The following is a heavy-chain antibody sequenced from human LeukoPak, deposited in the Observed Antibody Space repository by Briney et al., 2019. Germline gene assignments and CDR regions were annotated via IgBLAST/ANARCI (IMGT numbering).Heavy chain of an antibody. V-gene: IGHV3-9*01. Sequence: PGGSLRLSCAASGFTFDDYAMHWVRQAPGEGLEWVSGISWNSGSIGYADSVKGRFTISRDNAKNSLYLQMNSLRAEDTALYYCAKASFFYDSSGYYYFDYWGQGTLVTVSS. CDR1: GFTFDDYA. CDR3: AKASFFYDSSGYYYFDY. J-gene: IGHJ4*02. CDR2: ISWNSGSI. D-gene: IGHD3-22*01.